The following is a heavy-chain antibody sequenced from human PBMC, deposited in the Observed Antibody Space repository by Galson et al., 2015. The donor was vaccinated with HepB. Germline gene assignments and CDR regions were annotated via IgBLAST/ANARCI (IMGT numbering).Heavy chain of an antibody. J-gene: IGHJ4*02. D-gene: IGHD3-3*01. CDR2: IYPGDSDT. CDR3: AKLFGVTADY. V-gene: IGHV5-51*01. Sequence: QSGAEVKKPGESLKISCKGSGYRFTTSWIGWVRQMPGKGLAWMGIIYPGDSDTRYSSSFQGQVTISADKSISTAYLQWSGLKASDTAMYYCAKLFGVTADYWGQGTLVNVSS. CDR1: GYRFTTSW.